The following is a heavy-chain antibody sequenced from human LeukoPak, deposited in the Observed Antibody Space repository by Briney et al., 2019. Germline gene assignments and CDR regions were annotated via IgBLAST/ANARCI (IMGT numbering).Heavy chain of an antibody. Sequence: GGSLRLSCAASGFTFSSYEMNWARQAPGKGLEWVSYISSSGSTIYYADSVKGRFTISRDNAKNSLYLQMNSLRAEDTAVYYCARDGAPGYYGSGSYFDAFDIWGQGTMVTVSS. CDR2: ISSSGSTI. D-gene: IGHD3-10*01. CDR3: ARDGAPGYYGSGSYFDAFDI. V-gene: IGHV3-48*03. J-gene: IGHJ3*02. CDR1: GFTFSSYE.